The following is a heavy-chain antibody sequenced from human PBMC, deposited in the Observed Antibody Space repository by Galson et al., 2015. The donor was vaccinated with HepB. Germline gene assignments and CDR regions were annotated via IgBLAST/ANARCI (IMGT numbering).Heavy chain of an antibody. V-gene: IGHV1-69*13. CDR1: GDGFRTYN. CDR2: IIPIFRIA. CDR3: ARGSTITTSVYAV. D-gene: IGHD3-3*01. Sequence: SVKVSCKASGDGFRTYNIIWVRQAPGQGLEWMGGIIPIFRIANYAQNFRGRVTITAEESTSTAYMELSSLRSEDTAVYYCARGSTITTSVYAVWGQGTLVTVSS. J-gene: IGHJ4*02.